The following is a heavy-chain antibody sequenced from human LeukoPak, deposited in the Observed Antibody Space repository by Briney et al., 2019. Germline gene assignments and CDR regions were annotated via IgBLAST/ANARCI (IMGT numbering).Heavy chain of an antibody. CDR1: GYTFTSYG. CDR3: ARDVGYCSGGSCYPTAEYFHH. Sequence: ASVTVSCKASGYTFTSYGITWVRQAPGQGLEWMGWISAYNGNTNYEQKFQGRVTMTTDTSTSTAYMELRSLRSDDTAVYYCARDVGYCSGGSCYPTAEYFHHWGQGTLVTVSS. V-gene: IGHV1-18*01. J-gene: IGHJ1*01. D-gene: IGHD2-15*01. CDR2: ISAYNGNT.